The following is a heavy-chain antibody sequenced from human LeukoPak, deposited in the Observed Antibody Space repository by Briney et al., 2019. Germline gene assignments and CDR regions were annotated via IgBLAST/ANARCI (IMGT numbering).Heavy chain of an antibody. Sequence: SETLSLTCAVYGGSFSGYYWSWIRQPPGKGLEWIGEINHSGSTNYNPSLKSRVTISVDTSKNQFSLKLSSVTAADTAVYYCARHRPNHGRLFDYWGQVTLVTVSS. CDR1: GGSFSGYY. J-gene: IGHJ4*02. CDR2: INHSGST. D-gene: IGHD1-14*01. CDR3: ARHRPNHGRLFDY. V-gene: IGHV4-34*01.